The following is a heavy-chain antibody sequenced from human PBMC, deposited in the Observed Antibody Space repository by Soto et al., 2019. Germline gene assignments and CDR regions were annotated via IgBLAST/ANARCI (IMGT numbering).Heavy chain of an antibody. J-gene: IGHJ4*02. CDR1: GFTFSNYG. CDR2: ISHDESNK. Sequence: QMHLVESGGGVVQPGRSLRLACTVSGFTFSNYGMHWVRQAPGKGLEWVAVISHDESNKYYAESVKGRFTISRDNSRKTVYLQMNSLRPDDTAVFYCAKGGGTWYSVDYWGQGTLVTVSS. D-gene: IGHD6-13*01. V-gene: IGHV3-30*18. CDR3: AKGGGTWYSVDY.